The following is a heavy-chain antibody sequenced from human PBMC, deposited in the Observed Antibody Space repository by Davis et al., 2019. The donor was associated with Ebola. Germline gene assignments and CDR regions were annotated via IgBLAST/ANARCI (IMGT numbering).Heavy chain of an antibody. J-gene: IGHJ6*03. Sequence: AASVLDFCKASCYTIPSSYMHWVRQAPGQGLAWMGIINPRGATTSYAQQFQGRVTMTRDPSTSTVYMELSSLRSEDTAVYYCARDLGDSSGYYSNYYYMDVWGKGTTVTVSS. CDR1: CYTIPSSY. V-gene: IGHV1-46*01. CDR3: ARDLGDSSGYYSNYYYMDV. CDR2: INPRGATT. D-gene: IGHD3-22*01.